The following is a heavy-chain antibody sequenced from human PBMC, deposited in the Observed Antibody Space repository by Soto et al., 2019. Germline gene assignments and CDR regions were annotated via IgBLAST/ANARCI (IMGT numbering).Heavy chain of an antibody. D-gene: IGHD2-2*01. CDR2: ISAYNGNT. J-gene: IGHJ5*02. Sequence: XSVKVSCKASGYTFTSYGIRLVRQAPGQGLEWMGWISAYNGNTNYAQKLQGRVTMTTDTSTSTAYMELRSLRSDDTAVYYCARGQLLRNQWPAQWFDPWGQGTLVTVSS. CDR1: GYTFTSYG. V-gene: IGHV1-18*01. CDR3: ARGQLLRNQWPAQWFDP.